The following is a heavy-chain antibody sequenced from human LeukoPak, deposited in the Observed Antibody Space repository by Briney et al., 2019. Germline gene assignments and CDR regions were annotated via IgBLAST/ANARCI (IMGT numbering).Heavy chain of an antibody. CDR2: IRSQAYGGTE. V-gene: IGHV3-49*04. CDR3: ARGPIYLWLYYGMDV. CDR1: GFTFRDHA. D-gene: IGHD3-16*01. Sequence: GGSLRLSCTASGFTFRDHAMTWVRQAPGKGIEWVSFIRSQAYGGTEEYAASVQGRFTISRDDSYSIAYLQMNSLKAEDTAVYYCARGPIYLWLYYGMDVWGQGTTAIVSS. J-gene: IGHJ6*02.